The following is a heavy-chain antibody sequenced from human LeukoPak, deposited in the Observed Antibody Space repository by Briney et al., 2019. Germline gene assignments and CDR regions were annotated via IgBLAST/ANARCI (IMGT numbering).Heavy chain of an antibody. J-gene: IGHJ4*02. D-gene: IGHD3-22*01. CDR2: VICSSNTK. CDR3: ARAGYYDSSDYFPPYFDF. Sequence: GGTLRLSCAASGCTFSSYSMNWVRQAPGKGLEWISLVICSSNTKYYGDSVRGRFTISRDNAKNSLYLQMNSLRDGDTAVYYCARAGYYDSSDYFPPYFDFWGQGTLVTVSS. V-gene: IGHV3-48*02. CDR1: GCTFSSYS.